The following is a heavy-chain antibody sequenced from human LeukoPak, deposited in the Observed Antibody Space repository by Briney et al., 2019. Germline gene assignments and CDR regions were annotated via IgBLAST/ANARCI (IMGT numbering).Heavy chain of an antibody. CDR1: GYTFTGYY. CDR3: ARSPQRGATKWFDP. D-gene: IGHD1-26*01. J-gene: IGHJ5*02. V-gene: IGHV1-2*02. CDR2: INPNSGGT. Sequence: ASVKVSCKASGYTFTGYYMRWVRQAPGQGLEWMGWINPNSGGTNYAQKFQGRVTMTRDTSISTAYMELSRLRSDDTAVYYCARSPQRGATKWFDPWGQGTLVTVSS.